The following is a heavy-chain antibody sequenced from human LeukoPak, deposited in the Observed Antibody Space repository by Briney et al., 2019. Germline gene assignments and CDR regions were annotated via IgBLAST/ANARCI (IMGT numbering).Heavy chain of an antibody. D-gene: IGHD1-26*01. J-gene: IGHJ4*02. CDR3: ARDVGGSYPYYFDY. Sequence: SETLSLTCTVSGGSISSGSYYWSWIRQPAGKGLEWIGYVHYSGSTNYNPSLKSRVTISVDTSKNQFSLKLSSVTAADTAVYYCARDVGGSYPYYFDYWGQGTLVTVSS. CDR1: GGSISSGSYY. CDR2: VHYSGST. V-gene: IGHV4-61*10.